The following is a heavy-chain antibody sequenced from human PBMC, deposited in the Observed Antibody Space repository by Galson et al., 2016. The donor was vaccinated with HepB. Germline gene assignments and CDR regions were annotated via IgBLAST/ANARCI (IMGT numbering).Heavy chain of an antibody. V-gene: IGHV1-18*04. Sequence: SVKVSCKASGYTFSNYGVSWVRQAPGQGLEWLGWSSPYNGNAHYSQKFQGRVTMTTDTSTSTAYMELRTLRSDDTAVYYCARDRRGYCVTYYYMDVWGRGTTVIVSS. J-gene: IGHJ6*03. D-gene: IGHD2-21*01. CDR3: ARDRRGYCVTYYYMDV. CDR1: GYTFSNYG. CDR2: SSPYNGNA.